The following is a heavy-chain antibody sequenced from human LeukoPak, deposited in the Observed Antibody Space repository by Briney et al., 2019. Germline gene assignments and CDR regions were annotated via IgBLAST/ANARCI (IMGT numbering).Heavy chain of an antibody. J-gene: IGHJ4*02. V-gene: IGHV1-24*01. D-gene: IGHD2-2*01. CDR2: FDPEDGET. CDR3: ARGGAVVVPAARGGFDY. CDR1: GYTLTELS. Sequence: GASVKVSCKVSGYTLTELSMHWVRQAPGKGLEWMGGFDPEDGETIYAQKFQGRVTMTEDTSTDTAYVELSSLRSEDTAVYYCARGGAVVVPAARGGFDYWGQGTLVTVSS.